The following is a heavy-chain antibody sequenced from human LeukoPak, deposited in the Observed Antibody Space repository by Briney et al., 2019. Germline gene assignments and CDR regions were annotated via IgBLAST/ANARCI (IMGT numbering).Heavy chain of an antibody. D-gene: IGHD3-10*01. Sequence: GGSLRLSCAASGFTFDDYAMHWVRQVSGKGLDWVSLISGDGGNTYYADSVKGRFTISRDNSKDSLYLQMNSLRTEDTALYYCARGYGSGTYPPGYWGQGTLVTVSS. V-gene: IGHV3-43*02. J-gene: IGHJ4*02. CDR2: ISGDGGNT. CDR3: ARGYGSGTYPPGY. CDR1: GFTFDDYA.